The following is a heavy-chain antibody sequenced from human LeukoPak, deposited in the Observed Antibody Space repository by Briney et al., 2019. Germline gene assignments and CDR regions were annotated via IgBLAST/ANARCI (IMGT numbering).Heavy chain of an antibody. Sequence: SETLSLTCTVSGGSISSGDYYRSWIRQPPGKGLEWIGYIYYSGSTYYNPSLKSRVTISVDTSKNQFSLKLSSVTAADTAVYYCARDPTFVGYGGNFSHDAFDIWGQGTMVTVSS. V-gene: IGHV4-30-4*01. D-gene: IGHD4-23*01. CDR2: IYYSGST. CDR3: ARDPTFVGYGGNFSHDAFDI. J-gene: IGHJ3*02. CDR1: GGSISSGDYY.